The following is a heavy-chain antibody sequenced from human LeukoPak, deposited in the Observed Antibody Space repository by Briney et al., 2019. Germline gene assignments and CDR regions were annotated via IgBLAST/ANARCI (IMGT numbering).Heavy chain of an antibody. J-gene: IGHJ5*02. CDR1: GGSFSGYY. V-gene: IGHV4-34*01. Sequence: SETLSLTCAVYGGSFSGYYWSWIRQPPGKGLEWIGEINHSGSTNYNPSLKSRVTISVDTSKNQFSLKLSSVTAADTAVYYCARGRGRLRSNWFDPWGQGTLVTVSS. CDR3: ARGRGRLRSNWFDP. CDR2: INHSGST. D-gene: IGHD5-12*01.